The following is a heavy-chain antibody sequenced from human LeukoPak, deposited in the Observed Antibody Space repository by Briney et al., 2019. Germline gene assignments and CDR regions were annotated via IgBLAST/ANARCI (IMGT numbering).Heavy chain of an antibody. D-gene: IGHD3-16*02. Sequence: GGSLRLSCAASGFTFSSYAMSWVRQAPGKGLEWVSAISGSGGSTYYADSVKGRFTISRDNSKNTLYLQMNSLRAEDTAVYYCAKDLWGLRLGELSLFSSDFDYWGQGTLVTVSS. V-gene: IGHV3-23*01. CDR3: AKDLWGLRLGELSLFSSDFDY. J-gene: IGHJ4*02. CDR1: GFTFSSYA. CDR2: ISGSGGST.